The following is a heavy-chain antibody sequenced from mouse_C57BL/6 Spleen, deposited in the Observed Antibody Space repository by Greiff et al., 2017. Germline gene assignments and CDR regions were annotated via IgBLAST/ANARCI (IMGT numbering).Heavy chain of an antibody. CDR3: ARWNGYYEGVDY. Sequence: VQLQQSGPELVKPGASVKISCKASGYSFTSYYIHWVKQRPGRGLEWIGWIYPGSGNTKYNEKFKGKATLTADTSSSTAYMQLSSLTSEDSAVYYCARWNGYYEGVDYWGQGTTLTVAS. CDR1: GYSFTSYY. J-gene: IGHJ2*01. D-gene: IGHD2-3*01. CDR2: IYPGSGNT. V-gene: IGHV1-66*01.